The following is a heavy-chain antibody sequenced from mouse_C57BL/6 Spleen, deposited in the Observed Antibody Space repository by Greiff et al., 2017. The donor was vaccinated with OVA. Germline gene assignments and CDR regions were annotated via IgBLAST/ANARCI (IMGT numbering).Heavy chain of an antibody. CDR2: IRNKANNHAT. J-gene: IGHJ2*01. CDR3: ASHELGFDY. V-gene: IGHV6-6*01. Sequence: EVKLVESGGGLVQPGGSMKLSCAASGFTFSDDWMDWVRQSPEKGLEWVADIRNKANNHATYYAESVKGTFTISRDDSKSSVYLQMNSLSAEDTGIYYCASHELGFDYWGQGTTLTVAS. CDR1: GFTFSDDW. D-gene: IGHD4-1*01.